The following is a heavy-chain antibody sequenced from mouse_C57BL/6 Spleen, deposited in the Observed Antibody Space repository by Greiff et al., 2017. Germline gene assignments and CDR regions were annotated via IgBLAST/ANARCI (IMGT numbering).Heavy chain of an antibody. CDR3: AREDPLLLRSRFAY. Sequence: EVMLEESGGGLVKPGGSLKLSCAASGFTFSSYAMSWVRQTPEKRLEWVATISDGGSYTYYPDNVKGRFTISRDNAKNNLYLQMSHLKSEDTAMYYCAREDPLLLRSRFAYWGQGTLVTVSA. CDR2: ISDGGSYT. D-gene: IGHD1-1*01. J-gene: IGHJ3*01. V-gene: IGHV5-4*01. CDR1: GFTFSSYA.